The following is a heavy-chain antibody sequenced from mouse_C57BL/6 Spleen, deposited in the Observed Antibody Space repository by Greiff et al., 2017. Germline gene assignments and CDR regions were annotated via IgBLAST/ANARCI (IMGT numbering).Heavy chain of an antibody. CDR2: IDPEDVET. CDR3: ARPNDYEGDFDV. J-gene: IGHJ1*03. D-gene: IGHD2-4*01. Sequence: EVQLQQSGAELVKPGASVTLSCTASGFNIKDYYMHWVKQRTEPGLEWIGRIDPEDVETKYAPKFQGKAPRTADTSANTASLQLSSLTSEDTAVYYWARPNDYEGDFDVWGTGTTVTIAS. V-gene: IGHV14-2*01. CDR1: GFNIKDYY.